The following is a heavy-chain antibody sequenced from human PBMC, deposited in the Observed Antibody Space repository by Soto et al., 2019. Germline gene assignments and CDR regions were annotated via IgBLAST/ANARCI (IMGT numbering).Heavy chain of an antibody. Sequence: QVQLVESGGGVVQPGRSLRLSCAASGFTFSSYAMHWVRQAPGKGLEWVAVISYDGSNKYYADSVKGRFTISRDNSKKPVLSEIDSLRGWGKGCFYLGRGLAFFGFWGGYYTNYYGMDVWGQGTTVTVSS. J-gene: IGHJ6*02. D-gene: IGHD3-3*01. CDR2: ISYDGSNK. CDR3: GRGLAFFGFWGGYYTNYYGMDV. CDR1: GFTFSSYA. V-gene: IGHV3-30-3*01.